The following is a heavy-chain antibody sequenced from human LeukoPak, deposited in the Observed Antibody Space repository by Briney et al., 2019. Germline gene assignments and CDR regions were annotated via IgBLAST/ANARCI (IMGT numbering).Heavy chain of an antibody. CDR1: GFTFSKYT. Sequence: GGSLRLSCVASGFTFSKYTLSWIRQPPGKGLEWVAGIYGGGSGTTFYAESVRGRFTISRDNSRTPLYLQMNSLRDEDTAVYYCAKELTVDGAWDIDYWGQGTMITVSS. CDR3: AKELTVDGAWDIDY. J-gene: IGHJ4*02. V-gene: IGHV3-23*01. CDR2: IYGGGSGTT. D-gene: IGHD3-9*01.